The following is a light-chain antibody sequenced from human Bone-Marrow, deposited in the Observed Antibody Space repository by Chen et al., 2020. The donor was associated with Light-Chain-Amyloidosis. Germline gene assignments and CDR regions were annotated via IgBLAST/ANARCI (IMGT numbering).Light chain of an antibody. J-gene: IGLJ2*01. Sequence: SYQLTQPPSVSVSPGQTARITCSGDDLPTKYAYWYQQKPGQAPGLVIHRDTERPSGISEGFSGSSSGTTATLTCSGVQAEDEADYHCQSADSSGTYEVIFGGGTKLTVL. V-gene: IGLV3-25*03. CDR1: DLPTKY. CDR3: QSADSSGTYEVI. CDR2: RDT.